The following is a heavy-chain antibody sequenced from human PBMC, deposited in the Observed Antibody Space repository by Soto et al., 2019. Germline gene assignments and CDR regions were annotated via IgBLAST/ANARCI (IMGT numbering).Heavy chain of an antibody. Sequence: GGSLRLSCAASGFTFSSYAMSWVRQAPGKGLEWVSAISGSGGSTYYADSVKGRFTISRDNSKNTLYLQMNSLRAEDTAVYYFAKDSQIAGALAVAGTGYFDYWGQGTLVTVSS. D-gene: IGHD6-19*01. CDR1: GFTFSSYA. J-gene: IGHJ4*02. CDR3: AKDSQIAGALAVAGTGYFDY. CDR2: ISGSGGST. V-gene: IGHV3-23*01.